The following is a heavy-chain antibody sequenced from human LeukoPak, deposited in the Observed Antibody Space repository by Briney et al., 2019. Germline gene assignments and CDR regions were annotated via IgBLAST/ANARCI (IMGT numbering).Heavy chain of an antibody. CDR1: GFTFTSFA. CDR2: ISGSAGTT. Sequence: QPGGSLSLSCAASGFTFTSFAMRWVRQAPGQGLAWVSAISGSAGTTYYADSVKGRFTISRDNSKNTLYLQMNSLRAEDTAVYYCAKAWGSYYFDYWGQGTLVTVSS. D-gene: IGHD3-16*01. J-gene: IGHJ4*02. V-gene: IGHV3-23*01. CDR3: AKAWGSYYFDY.